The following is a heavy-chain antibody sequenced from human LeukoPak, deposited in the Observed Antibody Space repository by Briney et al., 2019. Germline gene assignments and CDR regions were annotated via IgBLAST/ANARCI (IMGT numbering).Heavy chain of an antibody. J-gene: IGHJ3*02. Sequence: GGSLRLSCTGSPVSFSSYSLNWVRQAPGKGLEWVSSISSSSSYIYYADSVKGRFTISRDNAKNSLYLQMNSLRAEDTAVYYCARGRDTGDAFDIWGQGTMVTVSS. CDR1: PVSFSSYS. CDR3: ARGRDTGDAFDI. V-gene: IGHV3-21*01. CDR2: ISSSSSYI. D-gene: IGHD5-18*01.